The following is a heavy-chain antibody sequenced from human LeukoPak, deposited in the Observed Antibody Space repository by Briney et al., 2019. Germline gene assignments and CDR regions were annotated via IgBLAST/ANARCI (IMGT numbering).Heavy chain of an antibody. D-gene: IGHD2-2*01. J-gene: IGHJ5*02. CDR1: GGSISSSSYY. CDR3: ARGDRYCSSTSCYLALGRGWFDP. V-gene: IGHV4-39*07. CDR2: IYYSGST. Sequence: SETLSLTCTVSGGSISSSSYYWGWIRQPPGKGLEWIGSIYYSGSTYYNPSLKSRVTISVDTSKNQFSLKLSSVTAADTAVYYCARGDRYCSSTSCYLALGRGWFDPWGQGTLVTVPS.